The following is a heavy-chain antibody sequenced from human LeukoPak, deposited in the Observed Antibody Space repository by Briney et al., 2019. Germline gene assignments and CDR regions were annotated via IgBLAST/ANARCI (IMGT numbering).Heavy chain of an antibody. J-gene: IGHJ4*02. Sequence: GGSLRLSCAASGFTFSSYAMSWVRQAPGKGLEWVSGISGSGDNTYYADSVKGRFTISRDNSKNTLYVQVNSLGTEDTTAYYCAKGSYCDSSGSFYFDYWGQGTLVTVSS. D-gene: IGHD3-22*01. CDR2: ISGSGDNT. V-gene: IGHV3-23*01. CDR1: GFTFSSYA. CDR3: AKGSYCDSSGSFYFDY.